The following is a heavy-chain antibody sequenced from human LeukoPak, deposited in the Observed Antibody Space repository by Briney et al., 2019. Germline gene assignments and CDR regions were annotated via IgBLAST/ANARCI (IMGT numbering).Heavy chain of an antibody. Sequence: SETLSLTCTVSGGSFSSGDYSWNWIRQPAGQGLEWIGRIFTSGNTDYNPSLKSRVFISIETSKNRFSLTLNSVTAADTAVYYCATLRGDYYDSRAYDLWGQGTMVTVSS. V-gene: IGHV4-61*02. CDR3: ATLRGDYYDSRAYDL. CDR1: GGSFSSGDYS. D-gene: IGHD3-22*01. CDR2: IFTSGNT. J-gene: IGHJ3*01.